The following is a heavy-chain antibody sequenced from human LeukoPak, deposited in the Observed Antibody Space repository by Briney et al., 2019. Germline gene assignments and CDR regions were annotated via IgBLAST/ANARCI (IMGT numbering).Heavy chain of an antibody. J-gene: IGHJ4*02. V-gene: IGHV3-23*01. Sequence: GGSLRLSCAASGFPLSSYAMSWVRQASGKGLEWVSATSSSDPGTYYADSVRGRFTISRDNAKNSLYLQMNRLRADDTAVYYCARELQLERLAFGKEGSAFDYWGQGTLVIVSS. D-gene: IGHD1-1*01. CDR3: ARELQLERLAFGKEGSAFDY. CDR2: TSSSDPGT. CDR1: GFPLSSYA.